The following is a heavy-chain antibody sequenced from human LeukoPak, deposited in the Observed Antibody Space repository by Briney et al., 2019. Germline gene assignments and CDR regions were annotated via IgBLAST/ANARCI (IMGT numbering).Heavy chain of an antibody. D-gene: IGHD3-3*01. CDR2: IRGSGGGT. Sequence: GGSLRLSCAASGFTFTSYVMSWVRQAPGKGLEWVSSIRGSGGGTFYADSEKGRVTISRDNSKSTQYLHMNSLRSEDTAVYCCARACVGDCWSGRPDALDFRGQGTLVSVFS. CDR3: ARACVGDCWSGRPDALDF. J-gene: IGHJ4*02. V-gene: IGHV3-23*01. CDR1: GFTFTSYV.